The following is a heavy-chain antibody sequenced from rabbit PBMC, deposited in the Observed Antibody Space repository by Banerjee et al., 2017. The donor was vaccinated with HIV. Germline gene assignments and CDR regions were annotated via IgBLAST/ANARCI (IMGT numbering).Heavy chain of an antibody. J-gene: IGHJ4*01. Sequence: QSLEESGGDLVKPGTSLTLTCTASGFTISNNYVMCWVRQAPGKGLEWIGCITIGDGNTYYASWAKGRFTISKTSSTTVTLQMTSLTAADTATHFCARGEAGGGYDFNLWGPGTLVTVS. CDR2: ITIGDGNT. D-gene: IGHD8-1*01. CDR1: GFTISNNYV. CDR3: ARGEAGGGYDFNL. V-gene: IGHV1S40*01.